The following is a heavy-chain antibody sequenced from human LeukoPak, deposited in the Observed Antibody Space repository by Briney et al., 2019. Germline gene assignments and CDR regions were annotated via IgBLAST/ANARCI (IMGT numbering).Heavy chain of an antibody. V-gene: IGHV3-48*03. J-gene: IGHJ4*02. CDR3: ASVFSYYYDSSRFDY. D-gene: IGHD3-22*01. CDR2: ISSSGSTI. Sequence: GRSLRLSCAASGFTFSSYEMNWVRQAPGKGLEWVSYISSSGSTIYYADSVKGRFTISRDNAKNSLYLQTNSLRAEDTAVYYCASVFSYYYDSSRFDYWGQGTLVTVSS. CDR1: GFTFSSYE.